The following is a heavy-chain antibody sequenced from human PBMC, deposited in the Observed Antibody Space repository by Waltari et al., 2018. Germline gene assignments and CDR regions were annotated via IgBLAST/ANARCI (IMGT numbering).Heavy chain of an antibody. CDR2: ISWDGGST. Sequence: EVQLVESGGVVVQPGGSLRLSCAASGFTFDDYAMHWFRQAPGTGLEWVSLISWDGGSTYYADSVKGRFTISRDNSKNSLYLQMNSLRVEDTALYYCAKDAGSSWEAYYYYGMDVWGQGTTVTVSS. J-gene: IGHJ6*02. D-gene: IGHD6-13*01. CDR3: AKDAGSSWEAYYYYGMDV. V-gene: IGHV3-43D*04. CDR1: GFTFDDYA.